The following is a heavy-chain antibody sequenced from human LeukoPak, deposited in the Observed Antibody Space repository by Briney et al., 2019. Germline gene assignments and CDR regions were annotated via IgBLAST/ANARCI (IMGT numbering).Heavy chain of an antibody. CDR3: AKKGGYGDSGYYYFDY. CDR2: IRYDGSNK. D-gene: IGHD4-17*01. CDR1: GFTFSSYG. Sequence: GGSLRLSCAASGFTFSSYGMHWVRQAPGKGLEWVAFIRYDGSNKYYADSVKGRFTISRDNSKNTLYLQMNSLRAEDTAVYYCAKKGGYGDSGYYYFDYWGQGTLVTVSS. J-gene: IGHJ4*02. V-gene: IGHV3-30*02.